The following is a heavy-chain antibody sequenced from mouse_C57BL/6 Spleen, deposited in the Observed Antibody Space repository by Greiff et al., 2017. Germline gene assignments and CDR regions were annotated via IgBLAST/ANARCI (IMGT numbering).Heavy chain of an antibody. V-gene: IGHV1-15*01. CDR3: FYYYGSSYDYFDY. Sequence: QVQLQQSGAELVRPGASVTLSCKASGYTFTDYEMHWVKQTPVHGLEWIGAIAPETGGTAYNQKFTGKAIMTADKSSSTAYMELRSLTSEDSAVYDCFYYYGSSYDYFDYWGQGTTLTVSS. J-gene: IGHJ2*01. D-gene: IGHD1-1*01. CDR2: IAPETGGT. CDR1: GYTFTDYE.